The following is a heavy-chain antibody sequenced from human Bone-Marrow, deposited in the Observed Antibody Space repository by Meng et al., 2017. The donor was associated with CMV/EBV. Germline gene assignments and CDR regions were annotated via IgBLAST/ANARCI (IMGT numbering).Heavy chain of an antibody. J-gene: IGHJ6*02. CDR1: GFTFSSYS. D-gene: IGHD6-19*01. CDR2: ISYDGSNK. CDR3: ARGPPNTGIAVARSYYYGMDV. Sequence: GSLKISCAASGFTFSSYSMNWVRQAPGKGLEWVAVISYDGSNKYYADSVKGRFTISRDNSKNTLYLQMNSLRAEDTAVYYCARGPPNTGIAVARSYYYGMDVWGQGTTVTVSS. V-gene: IGHV3-30*03.